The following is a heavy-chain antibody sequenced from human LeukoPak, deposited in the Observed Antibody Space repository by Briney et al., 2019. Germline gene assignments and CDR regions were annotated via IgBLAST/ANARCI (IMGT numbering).Heavy chain of an antibody. J-gene: IGHJ4*02. CDR2: IHWDDDK. CDR3: VYTSVMVRGVVRAGY. Sequence: SGPTLVNPTQTLTLTCTFSGFSLSITGVSVGWIRQPPGKALEWLALIHWDDDKRYSPSLKSRLTITKDTSKNQVVLTMTNMDPVDTATYYCVYTSVMVRGVVRAGYWGQGALVTVSS. D-gene: IGHD3-10*01. V-gene: IGHV2-5*02. CDR1: GFSLSITGVS.